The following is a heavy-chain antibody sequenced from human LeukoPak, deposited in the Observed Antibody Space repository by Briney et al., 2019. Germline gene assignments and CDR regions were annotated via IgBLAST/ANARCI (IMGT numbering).Heavy chain of an antibody. CDR3: ARDLKTYYYGSGSIEY. CDR2: IWYDGSNK. Sequence: GGSLRLSCAASGFSFSSYAIHWVRQAPGKGLEWVAVIWYDGSNKYYVDSVKGRFTISRDNSKNTLYLQMNSLRAEDTAVYYCARDLKTYYYGSGSIEYWGQGTLVTVSS. D-gene: IGHD3-10*01. CDR1: GFSFSSYA. V-gene: IGHV3-33*01. J-gene: IGHJ4*02.